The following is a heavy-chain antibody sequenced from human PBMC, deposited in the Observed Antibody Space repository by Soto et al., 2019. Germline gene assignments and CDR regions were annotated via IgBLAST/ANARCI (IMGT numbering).Heavy chain of an antibody. J-gene: IGHJ4*02. CDR1: GFTFSTYG. V-gene: IGHV3-30*18. CDR2: TSYDGSNK. Sequence: GGSLRLSCAASGFTFSTYGMHWVRQAPGKGLEWVALTSYDGSNKYYADSVKGRFTISRDNSKNTLYLQMNSLRPEDTAVYYWAKPPNARVAFFDYWGQRTLVTGSS. D-gene: IGHD5-12*01. CDR3: AKPPNARVAFFDY.